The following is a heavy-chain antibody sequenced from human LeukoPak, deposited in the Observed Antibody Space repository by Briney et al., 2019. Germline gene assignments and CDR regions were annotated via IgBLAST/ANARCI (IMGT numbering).Heavy chain of an antibody. V-gene: IGHV3-30*03. J-gene: IGHJ4*02. CDR2: ISYDGSNK. CDR3: ARVKGQQQLPTLFDY. CDR1: GFTFSSYG. Sequence: GGSLRLSCAASGFTFSSYGMHWVRQAPGKGLEWVAVISYDGSNKYYADSVKGRFTISRDNSKNSLYLQMNSLRAEDTAVYYCARVKGQQQLPTLFDYWGQGTLVTVSS. D-gene: IGHD6-13*01.